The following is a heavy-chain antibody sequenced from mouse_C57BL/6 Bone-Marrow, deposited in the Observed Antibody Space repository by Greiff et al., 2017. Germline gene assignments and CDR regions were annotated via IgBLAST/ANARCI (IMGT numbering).Heavy chain of an antibody. V-gene: IGHV8-12*01. J-gene: IGHJ1*03. CDR3: ARRGYYGSSYPPWYFDV. CDR1: GFSLSTSGMG. CDR2: IYWDDDK. D-gene: IGHD1-1*01. Sequence: QVTLKESGPGILQSSQTLSLTCSFSGFSLSTSGMGVSWIRQPSGKGLEWLAHIYWDDDKRYNPSLKSRLTISKDTSRNQVFLKITSVDTADTATYYCARRGYYGSSYPPWYFDVWGTGTTVTVSS.